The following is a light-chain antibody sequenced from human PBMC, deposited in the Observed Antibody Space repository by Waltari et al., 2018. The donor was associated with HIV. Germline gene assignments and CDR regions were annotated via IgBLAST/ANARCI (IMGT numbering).Light chain of an antibody. CDR2: WAS. J-gene: IGKJ1*01. CDR1: QSILYSANNKNY. V-gene: IGKV4-1*01. Sequence: DIVMIQSPDSLTVSLGERATINCKPSQSILYSANNKNYLTWYQQKPGQPPKLLIYWASTRESGVPDRFSGSGSGTDFTLTISSLQAEDVAVYYCQQYYSTPWTFGQGTKVEIK. CDR3: QQYYSTPWT.